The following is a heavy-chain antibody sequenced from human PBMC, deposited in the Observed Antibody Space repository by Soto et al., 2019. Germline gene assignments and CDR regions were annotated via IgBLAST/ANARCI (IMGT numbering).Heavy chain of an antibody. Sequence: ESVGGVVQPGRSLRLSCAASGFTFSSYGMHWVRQAPGKGLEWVAVIWYDGSNKYYADSVKGRFTISRDNSKNTLYLQMNSLRAEDTAVYYCARDYPQTYGMDVWGQGTTVTVSS. CDR3: ARDYPQTYGMDV. J-gene: IGHJ6*02. V-gene: IGHV3-33*01. D-gene: IGHD3-16*02. CDR2: IWYDGSNK. CDR1: GFTFSSYG.